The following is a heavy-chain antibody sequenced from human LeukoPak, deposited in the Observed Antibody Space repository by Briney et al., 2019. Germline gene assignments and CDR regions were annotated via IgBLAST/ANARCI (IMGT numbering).Heavy chain of an antibody. D-gene: IGHD2-15*01. CDR3: ARRYCSGGSCPFDY. CDR2: ISPNSGGT. Sequence: ASVKVSCKASGYTFTGYYMHWVRQAPGQGLEWMGWISPNSGGTNYAQQFQGRVTMTRDTSISTAYMELSRLRSDDTAVYFCARRYCSGGSCPFDYWGQGTLVTVSS. V-gene: IGHV1-2*02. J-gene: IGHJ4*02. CDR1: GYTFTGYY.